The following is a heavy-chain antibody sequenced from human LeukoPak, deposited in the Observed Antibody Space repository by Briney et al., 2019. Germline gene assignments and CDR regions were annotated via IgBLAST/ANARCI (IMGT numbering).Heavy chain of an antibody. CDR2: IYYSGST. J-gene: IGHJ4*02. CDR3: ARGSGEPLDY. CDR1: GGSISSYY. V-gene: IGHV4-59*01. D-gene: IGHD4-17*01. Sequence: KSSETLSLTCTVSGGSISSYYWSWIRQPPGKGLEWIGYIYYSGSTNYNPSLKSRVTISVDTSKNQFSLKLSSVTAADTAVYYCARGSGEPLDYWGQGTLVTVSS.